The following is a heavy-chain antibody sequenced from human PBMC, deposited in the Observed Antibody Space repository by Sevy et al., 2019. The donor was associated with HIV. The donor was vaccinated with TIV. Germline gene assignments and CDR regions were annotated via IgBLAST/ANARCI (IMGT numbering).Heavy chain of an antibody. CDR2: IKSKTDGGTT. CDR1: GFTFSNAW. Sequence: GGSLRLSCTASGFTFSNAWMSWVRQAPGKGLEWVGRIKSKTDGGTTDYAAPVKGIFTISSDDSKNTLYLKMNSLKTEETAIYYCTTDSKNRGRSAVLDYWGQGTLVTVSS. CDR3: TTDSKNRGRSAVLDY. J-gene: IGHJ4*02. V-gene: IGHV3-15*01. D-gene: IGHD3-10*01.